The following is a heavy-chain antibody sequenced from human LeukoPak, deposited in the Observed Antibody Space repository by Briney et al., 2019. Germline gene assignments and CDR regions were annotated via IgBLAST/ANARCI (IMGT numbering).Heavy chain of an antibody. D-gene: IGHD1-26*01. CDR1: GFTFSSYN. J-gene: IGHJ4*02. V-gene: IGHV3-21*01. Sequence: GGSLRLSCAASGFTFSSYNMNWVRQAPGKGLEWVSSISSGSSYIYYADSVKGRFTIPRDNAKNSLYLQMNSLGAEDTAVYYCARYSGSYRDYWGQGTLVTVSS. CDR2: ISSGSSYI. CDR3: ARYSGSYRDY.